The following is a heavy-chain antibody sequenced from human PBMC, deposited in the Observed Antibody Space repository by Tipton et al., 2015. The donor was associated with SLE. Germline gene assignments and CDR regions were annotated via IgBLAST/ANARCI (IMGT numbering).Heavy chain of an antibody. CDR3: ARSAGHTMIIPMAY. Sequence: TLSLTCTVSGGSISYYHWSWIRQSPGKGLEWIGYIYYTGNITFNPSLKSRVIISVDTSKNQFSLKLSSVTAADTAVYYCARSAGHTMIIPMAYWGQGTLVTVSS. CDR2: IYYTGNI. D-gene: IGHD3-22*01. CDR1: GGSISYYH. J-gene: IGHJ4*02. V-gene: IGHV4-59*01.